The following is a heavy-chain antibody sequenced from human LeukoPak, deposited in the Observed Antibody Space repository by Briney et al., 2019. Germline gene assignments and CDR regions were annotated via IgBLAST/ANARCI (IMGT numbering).Heavy chain of an antibody. D-gene: IGHD6-13*01. V-gene: IGHV4-34*01. CDR2: INHSGST. CDR3: ARGPGIAAATNWFDP. J-gene: IGHJ5*02. CDR1: GGSFSGYY. Sequence: SETPSLTCAVYGGSFSGYYWSWIRQPPGKGLEWIGEINHSGSTNYNPSLKSRVTISVDTSKNQFSLKLSSVTAADTAVYYCARGPGIAAATNWFDPWGQGTLVTVSS.